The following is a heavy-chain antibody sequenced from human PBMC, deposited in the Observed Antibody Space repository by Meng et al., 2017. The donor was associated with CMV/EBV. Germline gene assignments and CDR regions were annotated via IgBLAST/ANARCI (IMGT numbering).Heavy chain of an antibody. CDR3: AERGGGY. Sequence: QVQLQQSGPGLVKPSETLSLTCRVSGVSIRTHYWRWVRQTPGKGLEWIASIHYTGRADYSPSLKSRLTISVDTSDSQLSLKLSSVTPADTAMYYCAERGGGYWGQGILVTVSS. CDR2: IHYTGRA. J-gene: IGHJ4*02. CDR1: GVSIRTHY. D-gene: IGHD1-1*01. V-gene: IGHV4-59*11.